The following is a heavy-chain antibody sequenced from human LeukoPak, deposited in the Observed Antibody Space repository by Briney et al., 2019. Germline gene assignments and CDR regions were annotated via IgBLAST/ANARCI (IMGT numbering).Heavy chain of an antibody. D-gene: IGHD5-18*01. CDR2: IYTSGST. J-gene: IGHJ6*03. CDR1: GGSISSYY. Sequence: SETLSLTCTVSGGSISSYYWSWIRQPPGKGLEWIGYIYTSGSTNYNPSLKSRVTISVDTSKNQFSLKLSFVTAAATAVYYCARHGGAEVVLGGMQLLNGAPVDYYYYYMDVWGKGTRVTVSS. V-gene: IGHV4-4*09. CDR3: ARHGGAEVVLGGMQLLNGAPVDYYYYYMDV.